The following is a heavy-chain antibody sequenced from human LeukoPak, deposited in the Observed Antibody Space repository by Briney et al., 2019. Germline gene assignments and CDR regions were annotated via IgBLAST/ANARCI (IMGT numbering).Heavy chain of an antibody. Sequence: PSETLSLTCTVSGGSISSGGYYWSWMRQPPGKGLEWIGYIYHSGSTYYNPSLKSRVTISVDRSKNQFSLKLSSVTAADTAVYYCAREVGATTIDYWGQGTLVTLSS. D-gene: IGHD1-26*01. CDR1: GGSISSGGYY. J-gene: IGHJ4*02. V-gene: IGHV4-30-2*01. CDR3: AREVGATTIDY. CDR2: IYHSGST.